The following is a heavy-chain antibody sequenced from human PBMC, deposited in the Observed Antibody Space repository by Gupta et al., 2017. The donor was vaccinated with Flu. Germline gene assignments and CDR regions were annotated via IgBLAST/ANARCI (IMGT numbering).Heavy chain of an antibody. J-gene: IGHJ3*02. Sequence: EVKLVESGAGLVQPGRSLRLSCAASGFTFDAYAMHWVRQAPRKGLEWVSGISWNSGSIGYADSVKGRFTISRDNAKNALYLQMNSLRAEDTALYYCAKDRSGYYPGSAFDIWGQGTMVTVSS. CDR2: ISWNSGSI. D-gene: IGHD3-22*01. V-gene: IGHV3-9*01. CDR3: AKDRSGYYPGSAFDI. CDR1: GFTFDAYA.